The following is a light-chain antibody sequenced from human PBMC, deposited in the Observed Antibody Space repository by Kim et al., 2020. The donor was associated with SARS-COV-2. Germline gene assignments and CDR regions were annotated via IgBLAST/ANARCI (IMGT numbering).Light chain of an antibody. V-gene: IGLV3-21*01. CDR3: QVWDTDTDHYV. Sequence: APVQKAGSTRGGNSSGGRSVLCYQQKPGQTPVLVMVYDSDRHPGNPERFPGSNSANTATLTISRVEAGDEADYYCQVWDTDTDHYVFGTGTKVTVL. CDR1: SSGGRS. J-gene: IGLJ1*01. CDR2: YDS.